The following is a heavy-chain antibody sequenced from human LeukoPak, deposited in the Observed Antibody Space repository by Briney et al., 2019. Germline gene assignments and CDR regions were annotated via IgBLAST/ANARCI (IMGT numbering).Heavy chain of an antibody. CDR1: GYTFTSYA. J-gene: IGHJ6*02. Sequence: ASVKVSCKASGYTFTSYAMNWVRQAPGQGLEWMGWINTNTGNPTYAQGFTGRFVFSLDTSVSTAYLQISSLKAEDTAVYYCARKPPNPYYYEVMDVWGQGTTVTVPS. D-gene: IGHD3-22*01. CDR2: INTNTGNP. CDR3: ARKPPNPYYYEVMDV. V-gene: IGHV7-4-1*02.